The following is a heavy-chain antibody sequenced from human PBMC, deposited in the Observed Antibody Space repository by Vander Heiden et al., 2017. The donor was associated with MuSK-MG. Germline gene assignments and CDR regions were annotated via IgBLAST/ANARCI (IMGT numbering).Heavy chain of an antibody. CDR1: GYTFTSDG. CDR2: SSAYNGNT. J-gene: IGHJ4*02. V-gene: IGHV1-18*01. CDR3: ARPAKGYSSSWYPY. Sequence: QVQLVQSGAEVKKPGASVKVSCKASGYTFTSDGISWVRQAPGQGLEWMVWSSAYNGNTNYAQKLQGRVTMTTDTSTSTAYMELRSLRSDDTAVYYCARPAKGYSSSWYPYWGQGTLVTVSS. D-gene: IGHD6-13*01.